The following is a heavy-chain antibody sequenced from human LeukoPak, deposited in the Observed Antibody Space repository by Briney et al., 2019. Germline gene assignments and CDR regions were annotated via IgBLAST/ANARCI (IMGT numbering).Heavy chain of an antibody. Sequence: PSETLSLTCTVSGGSISSGSYYWSWIRQPAGKVLEWIGRIYTSGSTNYNPSLKSRVTISVDTSKNQFSLKLSSVTAADAAVYYCARDNGSGSYYKRGAFDIWGQGTMVTVSS. V-gene: IGHV4-61*02. D-gene: IGHD3-10*01. CDR3: ARDNGSGSYYKRGAFDI. CDR1: GGSISSGSYY. CDR2: IYTSGST. J-gene: IGHJ3*02.